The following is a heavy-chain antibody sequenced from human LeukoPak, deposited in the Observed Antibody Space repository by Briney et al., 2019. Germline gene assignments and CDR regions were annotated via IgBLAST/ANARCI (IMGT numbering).Heavy chain of an antibody. CDR1: GLIFGDYA. Sequence: GGSLRLSCTASGLIFGDYAMTWVRQAPGKGLEWIGFIRSKAYGGTAEYAASVKGTFSISRDDSKSIAYLQLNSLRTEDTAVYYCTVQVVPSDNWFDPWGQGTLVTVSS. J-gene: IGHJ5*02. D-gene: IGHD2-8*02. CDR3: TVQVVPSDNWFDP. CDR2: IRSKAYGGTA. V-gene: IGHV3-49*04.